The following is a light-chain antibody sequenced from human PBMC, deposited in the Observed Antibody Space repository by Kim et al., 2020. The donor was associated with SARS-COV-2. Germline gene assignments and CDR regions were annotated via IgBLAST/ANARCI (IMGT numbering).Light chain of an antibody. CDR1: QSITNY. CDR2: DTS. V-gene: IGKV3-11*01. J-gene: IGKJ4*01. CDR3: QQRSNWLT. Sequence: SLYPGERATLSCRASQSITNYLAWYQQKPGQAPRLLIYDTSNRATGIPARFSGSGSGTDFSLTISSLEPEDFAVYYCQQRSNWLTFGGGTKVDIK.